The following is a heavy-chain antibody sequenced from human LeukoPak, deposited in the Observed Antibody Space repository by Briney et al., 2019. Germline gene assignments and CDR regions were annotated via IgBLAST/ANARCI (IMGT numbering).Heavy chain of an antibody. J-gene: IGHJ6*02. CDR1: GGSISSYY. CDR3: ARAVYGDYSRTHYYYGMDV. CDR2: IYYSGST. D-gene: IGHD4-17*01. V-gene: IGHV4-59*01. Sequence: PSETLSLTCTVSGGSISSYYWSWIRQPPGKGLEWIGYIYYSGSTNYNPSLRSRVTISVDTSKNQFSLKLSSVTAADTAVYYCARAVYGDYSRTHYYYGMDVWGQGTTVTVSS.